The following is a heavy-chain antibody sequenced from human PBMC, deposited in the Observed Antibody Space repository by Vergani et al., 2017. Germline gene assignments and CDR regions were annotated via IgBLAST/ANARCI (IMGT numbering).Heavy chain of an antibody. CDR1: GFSLSTSGVG. Sequence: QITLKESGPTLVKPTQTLTLTCTFSGFSLSTSGVGVGWIRQPPGKAREWLALIYWDDDKRYSPVLNSRLTITKDTSKNQVVLTMTNMDPVDTATHYGAHIFPVSSWPTFDYWGQGTLVTVSS. D-gene: IGHD6-13*01. CDR2: IYWDDDK. CDR3: AHIFPVSSWPTFDY. V-gene: IGHV2-5*02. J-gene: IGHJ4*02.